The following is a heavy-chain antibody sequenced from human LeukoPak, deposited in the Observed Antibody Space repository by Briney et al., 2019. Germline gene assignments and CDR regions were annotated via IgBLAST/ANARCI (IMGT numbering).Heavy chain of an antibody. J-gene: IGHJ6*02. V-gene: IGHV1-24*01. CDR3: ATEKVGRRRIQLWLYYGMDV. D-gene: IGHD5-18*01. CDR2: FDPEDGET. CDR1: GYTLTELS. Sequence: ASVKVSCKVSGYTLTELSMHWVRQAPGKGLEWMGGFDPEDGETIYAQKFQGRVTMTEDTSTDTAYMELSSLRSEDTAVYYCATEKVGRRRIQLWLYYGMDVWGQGTTVTVSS.